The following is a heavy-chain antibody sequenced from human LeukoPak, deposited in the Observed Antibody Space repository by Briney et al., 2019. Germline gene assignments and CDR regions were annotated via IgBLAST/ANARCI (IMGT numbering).Heavy chain of an antibody. CDR3: ARDIEWFGESSYYGMDV. Sequence: GASVKVSCKASRGTFSSYAISGVRQAPGQGLEWMGGIIPIFGTANYAQKFQGRVTITADESTSTAYMELSSLRSEDTAVYYCARDIEWFGESSYYGMDVWGQGTTVTVSS. CDR2: IIPIFGTA. V-gene: IGHV1-69*13. J-gene: IGHJ6*02. CDR1: RGTFSSYA. D-gene: IGHD3-10*01.